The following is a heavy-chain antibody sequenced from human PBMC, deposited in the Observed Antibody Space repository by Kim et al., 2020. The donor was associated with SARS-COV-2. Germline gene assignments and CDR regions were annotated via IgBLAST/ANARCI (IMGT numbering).Heavy chain of an antibody. V-gene: IGHV4-39*01. CDR2: VSYDGRA. Sequence: SETLSLTCTVSGASISSNLFHWGWIRQSPGRGLEWIGAVSYDGRAFHNPSLKTRVTITLDAPVDQFSLQLTSVTAAHTAVYFCAATIQLDPVDYWGQG. J-gene: IGHJ4*02. CDR3: AATIQLDPVDY. D-gene: IGHD1-1*01. CDR1: GASISSNLFH.